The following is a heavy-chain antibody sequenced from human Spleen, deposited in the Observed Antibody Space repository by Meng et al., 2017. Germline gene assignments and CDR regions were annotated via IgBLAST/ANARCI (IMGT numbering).Heavy chain of an antibody. J-gene: IGHJ4*02. D-gene: IGHD5-18*01. V-gene: IGHV3-11*04. CDR1: GFTFSDYY. CDR3: ARVSGYSYGYFDY. CDR2: ISSSGSTI. Sequence: GESLKISCAASGFTFSDYYMSWIRQAPGKGLEWVSYISSSGSTIYYADSVKGRFTISRDNAKNSLYLQMNSLRAEDTAVYYCARVSGYSYGYFDYWGQGTLVTVSS.